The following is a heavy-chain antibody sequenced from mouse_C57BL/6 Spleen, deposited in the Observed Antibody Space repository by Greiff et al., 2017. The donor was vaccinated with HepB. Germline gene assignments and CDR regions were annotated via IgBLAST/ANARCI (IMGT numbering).Heavy chain of an antibody. CDR2: IYPGSGST. D-gene: IGHD1-3*01. Sequence: QVQLQQPGAELVKPGASVKMSCKASGYTFTSYWITWVKQRPGQGLEWIGDIYPGSGSTNYNEKFKSKSTLTVDTSASTAYMQLSSLTSEDSAVYYCARKLTDYFDYWGQGTTLTVSS. J-gene: IGHJ2*01. CDR3: ARKLTDYFDY. V-gene: IGHV1-55*01. CDR1: GYTFTSYW.